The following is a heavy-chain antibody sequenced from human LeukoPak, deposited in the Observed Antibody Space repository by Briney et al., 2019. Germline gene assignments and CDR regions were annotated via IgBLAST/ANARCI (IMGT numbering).Heavy chain of an antibody. Sequence: SGPALVKPTQTLTLTCTFPGFSLSTSGMRVSWIRQPPGKALEWLARIDWDDDKFYSTSLKTRLTISKDTSKNQVVLTMTNMDPVDTATYYCARAEYYYGSGSYYDYWGQGTLVTVSS. V-gene: IGHV2-70*04. J-gene: IGHJ4*02. D-gene: IGHD3-10*01. CDR1: GFSLSTSGMR. CDR3: ARAEYYYGSGSYYDY. CDR2: IDWDDDK.